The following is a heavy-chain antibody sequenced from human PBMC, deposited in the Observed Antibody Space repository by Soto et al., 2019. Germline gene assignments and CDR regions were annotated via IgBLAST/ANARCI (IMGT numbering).Heavy chain of an antibody. Sequence: QLQLQESGSGLLKPSQTLSLTCAVYGGSISSGCYSWSWLRQPPGKGLEWIVYIYHSRSTYYNPSLKSRVPISVDRSKNQFSLKLSSVTAAATAVSYCARGPPFYWGQGTLVTVSS. CDR1: GGSISSGCYS. V-gene: IGHV4-30-2*01. CDR2: IYHSRST. J-gene: IGHJ4*02. CDR3: ARGPPFY.